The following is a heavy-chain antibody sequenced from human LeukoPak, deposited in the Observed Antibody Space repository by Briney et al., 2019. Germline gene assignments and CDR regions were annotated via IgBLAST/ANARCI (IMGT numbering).Heavy chain of an antibody. CDR3: ARTPCSGGSCYSSNKYYYYGMDV. CDR1: GCTFSSYA. J-gene: IGHJ6*02. D-gene: IGHD2-15*01. CDR2: IIPILGIA. V-gene: IGHV1-69*04. Sequence: SVKVSCKASGCTFSSYAIRWVRQAPGQGLEWMGRIIPILGIANYAQKFQGRVTITADKSTSTAYMELSSLRSEDTAVYYCARTPCSGGSCYSSNKYYYYGMDVWGQGTTVTASS.